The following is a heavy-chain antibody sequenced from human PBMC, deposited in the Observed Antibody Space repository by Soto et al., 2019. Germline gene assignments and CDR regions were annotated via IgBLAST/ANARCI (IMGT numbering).Heavy chain of an antibody. CDR1: GGTFSSYA. J-gene: IGHJ5*02. V-gene: IGHV1-69*13. D-gene: IGHD5-18*01. Sequence: ASVKVSCKASGGTFSSYAISWVRQAPGQGLEWMGGIIPIFGTANYAQKFQGRVTITADESTSTAYMELSSLRSEDTAVYYCARSDTAMVTRLDPWGQGTLVTVSS. CDR3: ARSDTAMVTRLDP. CDR2: IIPIFGTA.